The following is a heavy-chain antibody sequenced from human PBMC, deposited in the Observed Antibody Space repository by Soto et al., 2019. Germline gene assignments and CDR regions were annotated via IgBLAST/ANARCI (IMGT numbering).Heavy chain of an antibody. Sequence: PSETLSLTCTVSAASFSKYYWTWIRQSPGKGLEWIGYIYFNGNTNYNPSLKRRVTMSIDTSKKQFSLSLSSVTAADTAVYFCASLTNGRPGDSWGQGTLVTVSS. D-gene: IGHD2-8*01. CDR3: ASLTNGRPGDS. CDR1: AASFSKYY. CDR2: IYFNGNT. J-gene: IGHJ4*02. V-gene: IGHV4-59*01.